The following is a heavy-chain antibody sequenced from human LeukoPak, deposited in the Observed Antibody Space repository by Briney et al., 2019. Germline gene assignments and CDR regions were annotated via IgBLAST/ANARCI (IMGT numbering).Heavy chain of an antibody. J-gene: IGHJ4*02. Sequence: SETLSLTCTVSGDSISSNNYYWGWIRQPPGKGLEWIGSIYYSGGTFYNPSLKSRVTISLDTSKNQFSLKLSSVTATDTAVYYCARSYCSGSCYAVGYFDNWGQGTLVTVSS. CDR2: IYYSGGT. CDR3: ARSYCSGSCYAVGYFDN. D-gene: IGHD2-21*02. CDR1: GDSISSNNYY. V-gene: IGHV4-39*01.